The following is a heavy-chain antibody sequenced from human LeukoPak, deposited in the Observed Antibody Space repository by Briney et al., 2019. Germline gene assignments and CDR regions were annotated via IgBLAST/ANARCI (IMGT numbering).Heavy chain of an antibody. Sequence: GGSLRLSCAASGFTFSNYAMSWVRQAPGKGLEWVSVVYSGGSTYYADSVKGRFTISRDNSKNTLYLQMNSLRAEDTAVYYCARRVVLRYFDWLSTSDAFDIWGQGTMVTVSS. CDR1: GFTFSNYA. J-gene: IGHJ3*02. CDR3: ARRVVLRYFDWLSTSDAFDI. CDR2: VYSGGST. D-gene: IGHD3-9*01. V-gene: IGHV3-53*01.